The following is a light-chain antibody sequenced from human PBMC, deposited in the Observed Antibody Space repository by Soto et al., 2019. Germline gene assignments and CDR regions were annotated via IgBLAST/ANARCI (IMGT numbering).Light chain of an antibody. J-gene: IGKJ4*01. CDR3: QQYNNWGLS. V-gene: IGKV3D-15*01. CDR1: ENVGTN. CDR2: GSS. Sequence: IVMTQSPATLSVSPGDEVTLSCRASENVGTNLAWYQQKPGQAPRLLIYGSSTMSTGIPATFSGSGSGTEFTLTISSLQPEEAAIFYCQQYNNWGLSFGGGTKVEIK.